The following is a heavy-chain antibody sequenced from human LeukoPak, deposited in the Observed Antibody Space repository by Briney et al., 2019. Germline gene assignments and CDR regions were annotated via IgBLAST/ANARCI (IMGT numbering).Heavy chain of an antibody. CDR2: INSDGSST. CDR1: GFTFSSYW. J-gene: IGHJ6*02. CDR3: AREPPYYDSSGLYYYYDMDV. D-gene: IGHD3-22*01. V-gene: IGHV3-74*01. Sequence: GGSLRLSCAASGFTFSSYWMHWVRQAPGKGLVWVSRINSDGSSTSYADSVKGRSTISRDNAKNTLYLQMNSLRAEDTAVYYCAREPPYYDSSGLYYYYDMDVWGQGTTVTVSS.